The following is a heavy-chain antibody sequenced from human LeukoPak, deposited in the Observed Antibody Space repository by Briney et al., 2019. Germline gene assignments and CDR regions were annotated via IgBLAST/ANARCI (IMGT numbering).Heavy chain of an antibody. CDR2: INGDGSTT. Sequence: GGSLRLSCAASGFTFSSYWMHWVRQAPGKGLLWVSRINGDGSTTNYADSVKGRFTISRDNAKNTLYLQINSLRAEDMAVYYCARDRGFGDLSDWFDPWGQGTLVTFSS. CDR3: ARDRGFGDLSDWFDP. CDR1: GFTFSSYW. J-gene: IGHJ5*02. D-gene: IGHD3-10*01. V-gene: IGHV3-74*01.